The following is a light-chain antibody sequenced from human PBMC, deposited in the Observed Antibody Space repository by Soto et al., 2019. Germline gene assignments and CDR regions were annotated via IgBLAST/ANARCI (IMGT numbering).Light chain of an antibody. J-gene: IGKJ5*01. CDR1: QSVSSSY. CDR3: QQRQYWPPIT. Sequence: EIVLTQSPGTLSLSPGERATLSCRASQSVSSSYLAWYQQKPGQAPRLLIYGASSRATGIPDRSSGSGSGTDFTLTISSLEPEDFAIYYCQQRQYWPPITFGQGTRLEI. CDR2: GAS. V-gene: IGKV3D-20*02.